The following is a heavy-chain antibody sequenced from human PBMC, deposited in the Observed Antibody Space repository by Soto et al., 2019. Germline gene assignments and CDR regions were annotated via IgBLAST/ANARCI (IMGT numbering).Heavy chain of an antibody. CDR3: AKPHLSSIAARSYFDY. J-gene: IGHJ4*02. CDR2: ISGSGGST. CDR1: GFTFSSYA. V-gene: IGHV3-23*01. Sequence: GWSLRLSCAASGFTFSSYAMSWGRQAPGKGLEWVSAISGSGGSTYYADSVKGRFTISRDNSTNTPYLEMNTLRAEDTDVYYCAKPHLSSIAARSYFDYWGQGTLVTVSS. D-gene: IGHD6-6*01.